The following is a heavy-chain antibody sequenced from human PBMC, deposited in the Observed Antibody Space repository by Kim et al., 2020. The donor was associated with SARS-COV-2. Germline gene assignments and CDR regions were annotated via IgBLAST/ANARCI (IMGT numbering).Heavy chain of an antibody. CDR3: ARDRYSSSWYRGYYGMDV. J-gene: IGHJ6*02. V-gene: IGHV4-61*02. D-gene: IGHD6-13*01. CDR1: GGSISSGSYY. CDR2: IYTSGST. Sequence: SETLSLTCTVSGGSISSGSYYWSWIRQPAGKGLEWIGRIYTSGSTNYNPSLKSRVTISVDTSKNQFSLKLSSVTAADTAVYYCARDRYSSSWYRGYYGMDVWGQGTTVTVSS.